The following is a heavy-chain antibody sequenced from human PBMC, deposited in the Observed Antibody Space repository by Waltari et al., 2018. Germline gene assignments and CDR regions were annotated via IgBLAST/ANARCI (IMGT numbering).Heavy chain of an antibody. CDR2: IWYDGSNK. CDR3: ARSLIPLPSSSWGAEYFQH. V-gene: IGHV3-33*08. D-gene: IGHD6-13*01. J-gene: IGHJ1*01. CDR1: GFTFSSYG. Sequence: QVQLVESGGGVVQPGRSLRLSCAASGFTFSSYGLHWVRPAPGQGRGWVAVIWYDGSNKYYADSVKGRFTISRDNSKNSLYLQMNSLRAEDTAVYYCARSLIPLPSSSWGAEYFQHWGQGTLVTVSS.